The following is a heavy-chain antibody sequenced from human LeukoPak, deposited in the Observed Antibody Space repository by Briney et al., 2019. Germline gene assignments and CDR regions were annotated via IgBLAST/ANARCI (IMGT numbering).Heavy chain of an antibody. CDR2: IYTSGST. D-gene: IGHD2-2*01. V-gene: IGHV4-4*07. CDR1: GGSISSYY. Sequence: PSETLSLTCTVSGGSISSYYWSWIRQPAGKGLEWIGRIYTSGSTNYNPSLTSRVTMSVDTSKNQSSLKLSSVTAADTAVYYCARADCSSPSCYLGSAFDIWGQGTMVTVSS. J-gene: IGHJ3*02. CDR3: ARADCSSPSCYLGSAFDI.